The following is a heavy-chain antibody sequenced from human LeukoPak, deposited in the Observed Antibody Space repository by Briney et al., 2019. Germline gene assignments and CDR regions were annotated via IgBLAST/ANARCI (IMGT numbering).Heavy chain of an antibody. J-gene: IGHJ4*02. CDR2: IYSGGST. CDR3: AKESGIGLPAWRDFDT. CDR1: GFTVSSNY. Sequence: GGSLRLSCAASGFTVSSNYMTWVRQAPGKGLEWVSVIYSGGSTYYADSVKGRFTISRDNSKNTLYVQMNSLRAEDTAVYYCAKESGIGLPAWRDFDTWGQGTLVTVSS. V-gene: IGHV3-53*01. D-gene: IGHD1-26*01.